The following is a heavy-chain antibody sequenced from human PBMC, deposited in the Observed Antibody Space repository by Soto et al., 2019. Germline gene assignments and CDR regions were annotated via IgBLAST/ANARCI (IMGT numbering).Heavy chain of an antibody. Sequence: QVQLQESGPGLVKPSQTLSLTCTVSGGSISSGGYYWSWIRQHPGKGLEWIGYIYYSGSTYYNPSLKSRVTISVDTSKNRFSLKLSYVTAADTAVYYCARVRGAGVVTAIPLAFDYWGQGTLVTVSS. D-gene: IGHD2-21*02. CDR2: IYYSGST. V-gene: IGHV4-31*03. J-gene: IGHJ4*02. CDR3: ARVRGAGVVTAIPLAFDY. CDR1: GGSISSGGYY.